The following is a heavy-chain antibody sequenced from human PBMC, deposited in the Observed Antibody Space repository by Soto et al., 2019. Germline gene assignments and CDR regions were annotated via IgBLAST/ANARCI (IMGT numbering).Heavy chain of an antibody. D-gene: IGHD1-26*01. CDR2: IIDSGGST. V-gene: IGHV3-23*01. CDR1: GFTFSSCA. J-gene: IGHJ6*02. Sequence: EVHLLESGGALVQPGGSLRLSCAASGFTFSSCAMGWVRQAPGKGLEWVSDIIDSGGSTYYADAVKGRFTISRDNSTSTLDLQMNSLRGEDTAVYYCGKGRSYYYYYGVDVWGQGTTVTVSS. CDR3: GKGRSYYYYYGVDV.